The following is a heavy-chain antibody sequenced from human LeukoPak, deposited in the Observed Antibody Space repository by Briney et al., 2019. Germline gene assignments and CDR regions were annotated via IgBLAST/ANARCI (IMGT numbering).Heavy chain of an antibody. D-gene: IGHD2-2*03. CDR3: ARGPDGYCSSASCQHYFDY. J-gene: IGHJ4*02. CDR1: AESFSGYS. V-gene: IGHV4-34*01. Sequence: PSETLSLTCAVYAESFSGYSYIWIRQPPGKGLDWIGKINHSGSANYNPSLKSRVTISINTSKNQFSLKLSFVTAADTAVYYCARGPDGYCSSASCQHYFDYWGQGTLVTVSS. CDR2: INHSGSA.